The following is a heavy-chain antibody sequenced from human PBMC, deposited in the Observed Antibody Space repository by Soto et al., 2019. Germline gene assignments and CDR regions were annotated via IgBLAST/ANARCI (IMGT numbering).Heavy chain of an antibody. Sequence: QTLSLTCAISGDSVSSNSAAWNWIRQSPSRGLEWLGRTYYRSKWLTGYAVSVESRITINPDTSKNQFSLQLTSVTPEDTALYYCARDPGLGHAFDIWGQGTMVTVSS. V-gene: IGHV6-1*01. CDR3: ARDPGLGHAFDI. CDR2: TYYRSKWLT. J-gene: IGHJ3*02. CDR1: GDSVSSNSAA. D-gene: IGHD3-9*01.